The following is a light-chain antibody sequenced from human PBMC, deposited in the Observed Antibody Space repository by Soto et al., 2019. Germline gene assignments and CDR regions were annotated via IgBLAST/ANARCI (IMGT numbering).Light chain of an antibody. V-gene: IGKV1-5*03. CDR3: HQYNSYSPA. J-gene: IGKJ1*01. Sequence: DIQMTQPPSTLSASVEDRVTITSRASRSISSWLAWYQQKPGKAPKLLIYKASSLESGVPSRFSGSGSGTQFTLTISSLQPDDFATYYCHQYNSYSPAFGPGTKVDIK. CDR2: KAS. CDR1: RSISSW.